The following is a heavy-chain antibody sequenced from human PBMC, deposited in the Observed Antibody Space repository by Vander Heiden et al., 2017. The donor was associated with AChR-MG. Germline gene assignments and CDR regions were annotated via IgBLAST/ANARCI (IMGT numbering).Heavy chain of an antibody. J-gene: IGHJ4*02. CDR1: GGSISSSRYY. Sequence: QLQLQESGPGLVKPSETLSLTCTVSGGSISSSRYYWGWIRQPPGKGLEWIGSIYYSGSTYYNPSLKSRVTISVDTSKNQFSLKLSSVTAADTAVYYCAGYCSSTSCYPADFDYWGQGTLVTVSS. V-gene: IGHV4-39*01. CDR3: AGYCSSTSCYPADFDY. CDR2: IYYSGST. D-gene: IGHD2-2*01.